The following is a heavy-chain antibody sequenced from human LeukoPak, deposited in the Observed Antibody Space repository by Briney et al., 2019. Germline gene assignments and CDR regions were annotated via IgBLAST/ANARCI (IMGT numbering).Heavy chain of an antibody. V-gene: IGHV4-31*03. CDR3: ARAVYDYIWGSYRFDY. CDR2: IYYSGST. Sequence: SETLSLTCTVSGGSISSSGYYWGWIRQPPGKGLEWIGFIYYSGSTYYNPSLKSRVTFSVDTSKNQFSLKLSSVNAADTAVYYCARAVYDYIWGSYRFDYWGQGTLVTVSS. J-gene: IGHJ4*02. CDR1: GGSISSSGYY. D-gene: IGHD3-16*02.